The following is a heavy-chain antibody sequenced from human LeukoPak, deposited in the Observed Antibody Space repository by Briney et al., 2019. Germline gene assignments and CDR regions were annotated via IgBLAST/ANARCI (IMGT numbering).Heavy chain of an antibody. CDR2: IHYSGHT. V-gene: IGHV4-39*07. Sequence: PSETLSLTCTVSGGSISTTAYYWGWIRQTPVTGLEWIGNIHYSGHTYYNPSLKSQVTISVDTSKNQFSLKLTSVTAADTAVYYCVRVDGVTRFYFDLWGQGSLVTVSS. CDR3: VRVDGVTRFYFDL. D-gene: IGHD3-10*02. CDR1: GGSISTTAYY. J-gene: IGHJ4*02.